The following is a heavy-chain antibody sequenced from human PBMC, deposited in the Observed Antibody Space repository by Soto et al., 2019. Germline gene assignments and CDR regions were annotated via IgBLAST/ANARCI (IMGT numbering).Heavy chain of an antibody. D-gene: IGHD4-17*01. Sequence: SETLSLTCSVSGGSVSDKTYYWSWIRQPPGKRLEWIGYVYYSGTTNYNPSLKSRVTISVDLSKNRFSLRLSSVTTADTALYYCARTTAVPNTLRSRYFFDYPAQRTPVTVSS. CDR3: ARTTAVPNTLRSRYFFDY. V-gene: IGHV4-61*01. CDR1: GGSVSDKTYY. CDR2: VYYSGTT. J-gene: IGHJ4*02.